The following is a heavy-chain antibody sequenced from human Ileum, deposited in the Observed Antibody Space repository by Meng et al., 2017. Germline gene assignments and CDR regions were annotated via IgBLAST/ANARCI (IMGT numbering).Heavy chain of an antibody. CDR1: GGSFSGYY. CDR2: INHSGST. CDR3: SRTSYYDNSGYYPG. Sequence: QWGAGLLKPSETLSLTCAVYGGSFSGYYWSWIRQPPGKGLEWIWEINHSGSTNYNPSLKSRVTISVDTSKNQFSLKLSSVTAADTAVYYCSRTSYYDNSGYYPGWGQGTLVTVSS. D-gene: IGHD3-22*01. J-gene: IGHJ4*02. V-gene: IGHV4-34*01.